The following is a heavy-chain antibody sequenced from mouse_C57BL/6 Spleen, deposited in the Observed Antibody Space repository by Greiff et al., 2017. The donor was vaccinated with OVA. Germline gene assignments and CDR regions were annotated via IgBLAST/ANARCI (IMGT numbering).Heavy chain of an antibody. D-gene: IGHD2-1*01. V-gene: IGHV1-80*01. CDR1: GYAFSSYW. CDR2: LYPGDGDT. CDR3: ARSYGNSAWFAY. J-gene: IGHJ3*01. Sequence: VQLQQSGAELVKPGASVKISCKASGYAFSSYWMNWVKQRPGKGLEWIGQLYPGDGDTNYNGKFKGKATLTADKSSSTAYMQLSSLTSEDSAVYFCARSYGNSAWFAYWGQGTLVTVSA.